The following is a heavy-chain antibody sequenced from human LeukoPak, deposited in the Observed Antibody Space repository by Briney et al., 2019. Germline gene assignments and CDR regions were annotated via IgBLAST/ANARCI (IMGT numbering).Heavy chain of an antibody. D-gene: IGHD5-24*01. CDR1: GYTFTGYY. J-gene: IGHJ6*02. CDR3: ATFPREYYYGMDV. V-gene: IGHV1-2*02. CDR2: INPNSGGT. Sequence: ASVKVSCKASGYTFTGYYMHWVRQAPGQGLEWMGWINPNSGGTNYAQKFQGRVTMTRDTSISTAYMELSRLGSDDTAVYYCATFPREYYYGMDVWGQGTTVTVSS.